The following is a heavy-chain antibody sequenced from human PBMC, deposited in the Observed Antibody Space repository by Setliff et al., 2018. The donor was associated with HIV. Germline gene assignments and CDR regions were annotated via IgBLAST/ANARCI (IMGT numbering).Heavy chain of an antibody. J-gene: IGHJ4*02. CDR1: GGSISNYY. CDR2: IYSSGST. D-gene: IGHD1-26*01. V-gene: IGHV4-59*08. Sequence: SETLSLTCTVSGGSISNYYWSWIRQPPGKGLEWIGHIYSSGSTNYNPSLKSRVTISADTSKNQISLKLSSVTAADTAVYYCARRMSSGSYYDYWGQGTLVTVSS. CDR3: ARRMSSGSYYDY.